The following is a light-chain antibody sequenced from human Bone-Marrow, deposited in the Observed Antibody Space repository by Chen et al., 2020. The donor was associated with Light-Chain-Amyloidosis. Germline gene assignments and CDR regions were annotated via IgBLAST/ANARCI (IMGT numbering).Light chain of an antibody. CDR3: QSYQGSSQGV. Sequence: NFMLNQPHSVSAAPGKTEIISCPRRSGSIATNYVQWYQQRPGSPPTTVIYEDDQRPSGAPDRFSGSLDSSSNSVSLTISGLKTEDEADYYCQSYQGSSQGVFGGGTKLTVL. CDR1: SGSIATNY. CDR2: EDD. J-gene: IGLJ3*02. V-gene: IGLV6-57*01.